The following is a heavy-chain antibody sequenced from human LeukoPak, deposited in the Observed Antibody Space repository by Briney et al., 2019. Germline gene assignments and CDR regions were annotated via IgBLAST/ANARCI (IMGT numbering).Heavy chain of an antibody. CDR1: GGSISSYY. V-gene: IGHV4-59*01. CDR2: NYYSGST. CDR3: ARVFKGSHDFWSGYSGPYYYGMDV. D-gene: IGHD3-3*01. J-gene: IGHJ6*02. Sequence: PSETLSLTCTVSGGSISSYYWSWIRQPPGKGLEWIWDNYYSGSTNYNPSLKSRVTISVYTSKNQFSLKLSSVTAADTAVYYCARVFKGSHDFWSGYSGPYYYGMDVWGQGTTVTVSS.